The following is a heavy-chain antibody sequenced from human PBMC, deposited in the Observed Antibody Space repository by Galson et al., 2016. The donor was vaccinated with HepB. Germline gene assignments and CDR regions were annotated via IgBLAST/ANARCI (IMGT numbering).Heavy chain of an antibody. CDR1: GFSFSSYG. CDR3: ARDWKYQLLSSDY. Sequence: SLRLSCAASGFSFSSYGMHWVRQAPGKGLEWVTVISYDGINKYYADSVKGLFTISRDNSKNTLYLQMNNLRAEDTALYYCARDWKYQLLSSDYWGQGTLVTVSS. D-gene: IGHD2-2*01. V-gene: IGHV3-30*03. CDR2: ISYDGINK. J-gene: IGHJ4*02.